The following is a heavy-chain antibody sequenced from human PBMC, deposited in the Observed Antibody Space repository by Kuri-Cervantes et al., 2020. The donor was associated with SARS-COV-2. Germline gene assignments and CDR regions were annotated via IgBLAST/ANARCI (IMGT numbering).Heavy chain of an antibody. CDR2: IRYDGSNK. Sequence: GGSLRLSCAASGFTFSSYAMHWVRQAPGKGLEWVAFIRYDGSNKYYADSVKGRFTISRDNSKNTLYLQMNSLRAEDTAVYYCARGLTGTSYWYFDLWGRGTLVTVSS. CDR1: GFTFSSYA. D-gene: IGHD1-20*01. V-gene: IGHV3-30*02. CDR3: ARGLTGTSYWYFDL. J-gene: IGHJ2*01.